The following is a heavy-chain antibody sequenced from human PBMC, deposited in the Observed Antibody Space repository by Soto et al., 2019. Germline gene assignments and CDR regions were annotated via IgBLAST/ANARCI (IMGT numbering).Heavy chain of an antibody. V-gene: IGHV5-51*01. CDR3: VRHEEEYYYDSSGYYFDY. CDR1: GYSFTSYW. CDR2: IYPGDPDT. Sequence: GGSLRLSCKGSGYSFTSYWIGWARQMPGKGLEWMGIIYPGDPDTRYSPSFQGQVTISADKSISTAYLQWSILKASDTAMYYCVRHEEEYYYDSSGYYFDYWGQGTLVTVSS. D-gene: IGHD3-22*01. J-gene: IGHJ4*02.